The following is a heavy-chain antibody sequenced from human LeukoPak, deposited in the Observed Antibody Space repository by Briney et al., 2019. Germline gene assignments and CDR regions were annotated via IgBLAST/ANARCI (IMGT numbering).Heavy chain of an antibody. CDR2: IYYSGST. D-gene: IGHD6-13*01. J-gene: IGHJ4*02. Sequence: SETLSLTCTVSGGSISSYYWSWIRQPPGKGLEWIGYIYYSGSTNYNPSLKSRVTISVDTSKNQFSLKLSSVTAADTAVYYCAGSEVGSSWFFDYWGQGTLVTVSS. CDR3: AGSEVGSSWFFDY. V-gene: IGHV4-59*01. CDR1: GGSISSYY.